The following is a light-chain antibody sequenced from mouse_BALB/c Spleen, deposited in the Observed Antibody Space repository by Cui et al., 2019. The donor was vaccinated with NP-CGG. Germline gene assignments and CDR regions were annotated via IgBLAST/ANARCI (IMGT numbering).Light chain of an antibody. J-gene: IGLJ1*01. Sequence: QAVLPQQSALTTSPGERVTLTCRSNTGAVTTSNYANWVQEKPDHLFTGLIGGTNNRAPGVPARFSGSLIGDKAALTITGAQTEDEAIYFCDLWYSNHWVFGGGTKLTVL. V-gene: IGLV1*01. CDR2: GTN. CDR3: DLWYSNHWV. CDR1: TGAVTTSNY.